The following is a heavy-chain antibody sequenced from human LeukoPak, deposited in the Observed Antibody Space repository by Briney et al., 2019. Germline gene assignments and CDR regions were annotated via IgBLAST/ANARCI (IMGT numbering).Heavy chain of an antibody. CDR2: VSGYNGNT. CDR3: ARDVVTAIHEY. Sequence: ASVKVSCKGSGYTFTSYGFSRVRRAPGQGLEWVGWVSGYNGNTNYAQKFQGRDTMTAATSTTTAYMELRSLTSDDTAIYYCARDVVTAIHEYWGQGTQVNVSS. CDR1: GYTFTSYG. V-gene: IGHV1-18*01. D-gene: IGHD2-21*02. J-gene: IGHJ4*02.